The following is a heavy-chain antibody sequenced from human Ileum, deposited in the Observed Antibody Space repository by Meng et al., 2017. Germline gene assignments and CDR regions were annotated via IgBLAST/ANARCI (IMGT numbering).Heavy chain of an antibody. CDR3: AKAYTSSSPFDY. CDR1: GFTLTRDY. D-gene: IGHD3-10*01. V-gene: IGHV1-46*01. CDR2: INPGGGTT. J-gene: IGHJ4*02. Sequence: QVRLVQSGTEVKKPGAAVKISCETSGFTLTRDYMHWVRKAPGQAPEWMGLINPGGGTTRYAQKFQGRVIMTRDTSTSTVYVELSGLRSDDTAVYYCAKAYTSSSPFDYWGQGTLVTVSS.